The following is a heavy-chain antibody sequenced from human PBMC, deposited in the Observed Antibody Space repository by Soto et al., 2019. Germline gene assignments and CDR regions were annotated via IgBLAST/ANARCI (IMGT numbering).Heavy chain of an antibody. CDR2: ISGSGGST. Sequence: GGSLRLSCAASGFTFSSYAMSWVRQAPGKGLEWVSAISGSGGSTYYADSVKGRFTISRDNSKNTLYLQMNSLRAEDTAVYYCAKDPGSYGDYFFGGMNDAFDIWGQGTMVTVSS. CDR1: GFTFSSYA. CDR3: AKDPGSYGDYFFGGMNDAFDI. V-gene: IGHV3-23*01. J-gene: IGHJ3*02. D-gene: IGHD4-17*01.